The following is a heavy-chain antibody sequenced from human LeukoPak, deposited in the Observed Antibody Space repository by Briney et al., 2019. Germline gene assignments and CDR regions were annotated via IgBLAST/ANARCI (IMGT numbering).Heavy chain of an antibody. CDR1: GFTFDDYT. CDR2: ISWDGGST. V-gene: IGHV3-43*01. CDR3: ARDKITRSGYSDAFDI. D-gene: IGHD3-10*01. Sequence: PGGSLRLSCAASGFTFDDYTMHWVRQAPGKGLEWVSLISWDGGSTYYADSVKGRFTISRDNAKNSLYLQMNSLRAEDTAVYYCARDKITRSGYSDAFDIWGQGTMVTVSS. J-gene: IGHJ3*02.